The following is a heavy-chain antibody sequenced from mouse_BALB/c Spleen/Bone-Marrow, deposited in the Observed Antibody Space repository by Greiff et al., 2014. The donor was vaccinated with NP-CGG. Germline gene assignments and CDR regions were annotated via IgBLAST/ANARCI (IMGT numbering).Heavy chain of an antibody. CDR1: GYTFTSYY. D-gene: IGHD1-2*01. V-gene: IGHV1S81*02. J-gene: IGHJ2*01. CDR3: TRLSLLRGYFDY. CDR2: INPSNGGT. Sequence: QVQLQQSGAELVKPGTSVKLSCKASGYTFTSYYIYWVKQRPGQGLKWIGEINPSNGGTNFNEKFKSKATLTVDKSFSTAYMQLSSLTSEDSAVYYCTRLSLLRGYFDYWGQGTTLTVSS.